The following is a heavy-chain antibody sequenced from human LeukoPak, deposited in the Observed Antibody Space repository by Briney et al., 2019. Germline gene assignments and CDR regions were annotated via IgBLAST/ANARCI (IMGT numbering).Heavy chain of an antibody. D-gene: IGHD2-21*01. Sequence: SVKVSCKASGGTFSSYAISCVRQAPGQGLEWMGGIIPIFGTANYAQKFQGRVTITTDESTSTAYMELSSLRSEDTAVYYCASGVGMIDAFDIWGQGTMVTVSS. CDR3: ASGVGMIDAFDI. CDR2: IIPIFGTA. CDR1: GGTFSSYA. J-gene: IGHJ3*02. V-gene: IGHV1-69*05.